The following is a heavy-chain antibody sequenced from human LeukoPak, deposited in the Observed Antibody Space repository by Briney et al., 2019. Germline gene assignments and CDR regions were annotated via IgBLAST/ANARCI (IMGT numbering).Heavy chain of an antibody. Sequence: QPGRSLRLSCAASGFTFSSYGMHWVRQAPGKGLEWVAVISYDGSSKYYADSVKGRSTISRDNSKNTLYLQMNSLRAEDTAVYYCSAWSRSYYFDYWGQGTLVTVSS. CDR2: ISYDGSSK. V-gene: IGHV3-30*03. CDR3: SAWSRSYYFDY. CDR1: GFTFSSYG. J-gene: IGHJ4*02. D-gene: IGHD2-8*02.